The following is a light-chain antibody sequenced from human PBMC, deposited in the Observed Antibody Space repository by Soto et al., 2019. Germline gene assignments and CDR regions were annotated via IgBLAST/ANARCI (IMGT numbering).Light chain of an antibody. V-gene: IGLV2-23*01. J-gene: IGLJ3*02. Sequence: QSALTQPASVSGSPGQSITISCTGTSSDVGSYNLVSWYQQHPGKAPKLMIYEGSKRPSGVSNRFSGSKSGNTASLTISGLQAEDEADYYCQSYDISLTVRVFGGGTKVTVL. CDR1: SSDVGSYNL. CDR2: EGS. CDR3: QSYDISLTVRV.